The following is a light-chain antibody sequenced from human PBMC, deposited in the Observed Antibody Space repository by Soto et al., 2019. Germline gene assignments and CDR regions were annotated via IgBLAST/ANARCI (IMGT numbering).Light chain of an antibody. CDR1: SSNIGAGYD. Sequence: QSVLTQPPSVSGAPGQRVTISCTGSSSNIGAGYDVHGYQQLPGTAPKLLIYGNSNRPSGVPDRFSGSKSGTSASLAITGLQAEDEADYYCQSYDSSLSGAVFVGGTQLTVL. CDR3: QSYDSSLSGAV. CDR2: GNS. V-gene: IGLV1-40*01. J-gene: IGLJ7*01.